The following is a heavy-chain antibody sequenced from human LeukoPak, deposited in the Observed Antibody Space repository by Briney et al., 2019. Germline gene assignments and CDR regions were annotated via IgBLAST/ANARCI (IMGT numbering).Heavy chain of an antibody. CDR2: MYSSRST. V-gene: IGHV4-61*02. D-gene: IGHD6-19*01. CDR3: ARGSVAGPNWFDP. CDR1: GDSLRSGSSY. Sequence: SETLSLTCTVSGDSLRSGSSYWSWLRQPGGKGLEWIGRMYSSRSTNNNPSLKSRVTISVDTSKNQFSLKLNSVTAADTAVYYCARGSVAGPNWFDPWGQGTLVTVSS. J-gene: IGHJ5*02.